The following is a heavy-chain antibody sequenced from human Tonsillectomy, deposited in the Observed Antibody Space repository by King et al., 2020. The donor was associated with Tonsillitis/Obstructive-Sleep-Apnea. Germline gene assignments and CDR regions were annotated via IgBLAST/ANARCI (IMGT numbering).Heavy chain of an antibody. J-gene: IGHJ3*02. CDR3: AKEGIYDSSGYADAFDI. CDR1: GFTFSSYT. CDR2: ISYDGSNK. D-gene: IGHD3-22*01. Sequence: VQLVESGGGVVQPGRSLRLSCAASGFTFSSYTIHWVRQAPGKGLEWVAVISYDGSNKYYAASVKGRFTTSRDNSRNTLDLQMNSLGAEDTAVYYWAKEGIYDSSGYADAFDIWGQGTMVTVSS. V-gene: IGHV3-30*04.